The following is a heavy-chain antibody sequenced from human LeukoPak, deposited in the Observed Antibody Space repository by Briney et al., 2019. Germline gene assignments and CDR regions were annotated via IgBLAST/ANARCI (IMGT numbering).Heavy chain of an antibody. CDR2: ISSSSGHT. CDR3: AWPAFGG. CDR1: GFTFSDYD. D-gene: IGHD2-15*01. Sequence: GGSLRLSCAASGFTFSDYDMSWIRQAPGKGLEWVSYISSSSGHTNYADSVKGRFTISRDNAKNSLYLQMNSLRAEDTAVYFCAWPAFGGWGQGTLVTVSS. V-gene: IGHV3-11*03. J-gene: IGHJ4*02.